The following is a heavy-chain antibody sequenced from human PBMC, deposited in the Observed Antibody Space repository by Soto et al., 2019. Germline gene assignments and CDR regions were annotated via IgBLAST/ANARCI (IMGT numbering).Heavy chain of an antibody. V-gene: IGHV3-33*01. Sequence: VGSLRLSCAASGFTFSNYGMQWVRQAPGKGLEWVAIIWFDGSKKDKEDSVKGGFIITEDNTKNTLYHLKNSRIAEDAAVYYCARGGFWSGWTYCMDVWGQGTMVTVSS. D-gene: IGHD3-3*01. CDR2: IWFDGSKK. CDR1: GFTFSNYG. J-gene: IGHJ6*02. CDR3: ARGGFWSGWTYCMDV.